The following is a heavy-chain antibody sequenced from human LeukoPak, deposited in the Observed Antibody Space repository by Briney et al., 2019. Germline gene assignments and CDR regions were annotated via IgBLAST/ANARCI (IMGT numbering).Heavy chain of an antibody. J-gene: IGHJ4*02. CDR2: IRYDGFSQ. CDR1: GFTFSSYG. V-gene: IGHV3-30*02. Sequence: QTGGSLRLSCAASGFTFSSYGMHWIRQAPGKGLEWVAFIRYDGFSQYYTDSVQGRFTISRDNSKSTLYLQMNSLRPEDTAVYYCAKDGERTQVIVASSIDYWGPGTLVTVSS. CDR3: AKDGERTQVIVASSIDY. D-gene: IGHD5-12*01.